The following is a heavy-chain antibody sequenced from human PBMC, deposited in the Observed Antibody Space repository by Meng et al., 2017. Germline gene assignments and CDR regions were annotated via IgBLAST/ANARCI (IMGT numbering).Heavy chain of an antibody. CDR1: GFTFSSYS. J-gene: IGHJ5*02. CDR2: TRNKANSYTT. V-gene: IGHV3-72*01. Sequence: GESLKISCAASGFTFSSYSMNWVRQAPGKGLEWVGRTRNKANSYTTEYAASVKGRFTISRDDSKNSLYLQMNSLKTEDTAVYYCARERDRGSSSNWFDPWGQGTLVTVSS. D-gene: IGHD1-26*01. CDR3: ARERDRGSSSNWFDP.